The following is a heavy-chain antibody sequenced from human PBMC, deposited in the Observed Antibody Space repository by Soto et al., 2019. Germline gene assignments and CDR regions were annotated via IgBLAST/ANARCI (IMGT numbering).Heavy chain of an antibody. CDR3: ARSVAGYYFDY. D-gene: IGHD6-19*01. CDR2: IIPIFGTA. Sequence: QVQLVQSGAEVKKPGSSVKVSCKASGGTFSSYAISWVRQAPGQGLEWMGGIIPIFGTANYAQKFQGRVAITADESTSTAYMELIRLRSEDTAVYYCARSVAGYYFDYWGQGTLVTVSS. CDR1: GGTFSSYA. J-gene: IGHJ4*02. V-gene: IGHV1-69*01.